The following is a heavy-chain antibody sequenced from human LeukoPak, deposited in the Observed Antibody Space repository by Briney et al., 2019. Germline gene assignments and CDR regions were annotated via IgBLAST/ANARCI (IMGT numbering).Heavy chain of an antibody. Sequence: GGSLRLSCAASGFTFSSYGMHWVRQAPGKGLEWVAKIKQDGSEEYYVDSVRGRFTISRDNAKNSVYLQMNSLRAEDTAVYYCATRNNGCPYHWGQGTLVTVSS. CDR3: ATRNNGCPYH. V-gene: IGHV3-7*01. CDR1: GFTFSSYG. J-gene: IGHJ4*02. CDR2: IKQDGSEE. D-gene: IGHD5-24*01.